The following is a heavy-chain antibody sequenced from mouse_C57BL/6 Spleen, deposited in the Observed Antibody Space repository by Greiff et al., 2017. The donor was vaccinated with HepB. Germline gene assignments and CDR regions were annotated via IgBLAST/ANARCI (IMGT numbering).Heavy chain of an antibody. D-gene: IGHD4-1*01. CDR3: ARQGASYAGTGFDY. CDR1: GFTFSSYT. CDR2: ISGGGGNT. V-gene: IGHV5-9*01. Sequence: EVKLMESGGGLVKPGGSLKLSCAASGFTFSSYTMSWVRQTPEKRLEWVATISGGGGNTYYPDSVKGRFTISRDNAKNTLYLQMSSLRSEDTALYYCARQGASYAGTGFDYWGQGTTLTVSS. J-gene: IGHJ2*01.